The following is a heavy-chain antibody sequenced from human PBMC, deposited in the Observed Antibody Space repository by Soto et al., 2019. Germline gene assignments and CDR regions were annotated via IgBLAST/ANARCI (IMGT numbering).Heavy chain of an antibody. CDR3: AKDEYHGDYSFSHDY. D-gene: IGHD4-17*01. J-gene: IGHJ4*02. V-gene: IGHV3-23*01. CDR2: ISGSGGST. CDR1: GFTFSSYA. Sequence: PGGSLRLSCAASGFTFSSYAMSWVRQAPGKGLEWVSAISGSGGSTYYADSVKGRFTISRDNSKNTLYLQMNSLRAEDTAVYYCAKDEYHGDYSFSHDYWGQGTLVTVSS.